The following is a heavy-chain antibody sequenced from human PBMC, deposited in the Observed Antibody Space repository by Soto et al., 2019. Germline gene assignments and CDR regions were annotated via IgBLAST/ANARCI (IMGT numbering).Heavy chain of an antibody. CDR3: ARDRVIPVATIDY. D-gene: IGHD5-12*01. CDR2: ISSSSSYI. CDR1: GFTFSSYS. J-gene: IGHJ4*02. V-gene: IGHV3-21*01. Sequence: GGSLRLSCAASGFTFSSYSMNWVRQAPGKGLEWVSSISSSSSYIYYADSVKGRFTISRDNAKNSLYLQMNSLRAEDTAVYYCARDRVIPVATIDYWGQGTLVTVSS.